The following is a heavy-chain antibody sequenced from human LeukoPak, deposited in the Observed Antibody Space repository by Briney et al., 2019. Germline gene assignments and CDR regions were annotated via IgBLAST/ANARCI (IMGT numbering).Heavy chain of an antibody. J-gene: IGHJ4*02. CDR2: INPNSGDT. CDR3: APRASTWYTGPFDY. CDR1: GHHFSGYY. V-gene: IGHV1-2*02. D-gene: IGHD6-13*01. Sequence: ASVKVSCKASGHHFSGYYMHWVRQAPGQGLEWMGWINPNSGDTKYVQEFQGRVTMTWGTSISTAYMELSSLRSDDTAVYYCAPRASTWYTGPFDYWGQGTLVTVSS.